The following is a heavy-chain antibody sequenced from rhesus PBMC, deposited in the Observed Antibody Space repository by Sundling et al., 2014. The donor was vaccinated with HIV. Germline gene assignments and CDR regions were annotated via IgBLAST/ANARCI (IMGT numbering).Heavy chain of an antibody. CDR1: GGSISENYR. J-gene: IGHJ6*01. Sequence: QVQLQESGPGVVKPSETLSLTCDVSGGSISENYRWSWIRQTPGKGLEWIGRISGNTGNTDYNPSLKSRVTISRDTSNKQLSLRLTSVTAADTAVYYCARMRDWNYGLDSWGQGVVVTVSS. V-gene: IGHV4-92*01. D-gene: IGHD3-3*01. CDR2: ISGNTGNT. CDR3: ARMRDWNYGLDS.